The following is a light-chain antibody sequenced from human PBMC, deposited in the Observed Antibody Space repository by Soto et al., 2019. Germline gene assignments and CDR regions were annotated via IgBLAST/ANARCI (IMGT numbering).Light chain of an antibody. J-gene: IGKJ2*01. CDR3: QQSYRPPYP. CDR2: AAS. CDR1: QSISSY. V-gene: IGKV1-39*01. Sequence: DIQMTQSPSSLSASVGERVTITCRANQSISSYLNWYQLKPGKAPKLLIYAASTLQRGVPSRFSGSGSGTDFPLTIRSLQLEDFATYSCQQSYRPPYPFGQGTKVHI.